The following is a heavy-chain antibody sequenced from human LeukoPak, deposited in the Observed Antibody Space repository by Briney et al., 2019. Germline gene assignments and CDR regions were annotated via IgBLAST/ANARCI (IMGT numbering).Heavy chain of an antibody. CDR1: GYTFSGYY. Sequence: ASVKVSCKASGYTFSGYYMHWVRQAPGQGLEWMGWINPNTGGTNYAQKFQGRVTMTRGTSISTTYMELSRLRSEDTAVYYCARADSDYGEKAHFDYWGQGTLVTVSS. CDR2: INPNTGGT. V-gene: IGHV1-2*02. J-gene: IGHJ4*02. CDR3: ARADSDYGEKAHFDY. D-gene: IGHD4-17*01.